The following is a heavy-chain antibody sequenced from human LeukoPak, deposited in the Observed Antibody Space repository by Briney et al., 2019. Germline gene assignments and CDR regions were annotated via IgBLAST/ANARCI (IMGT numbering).Heavy chain of an antibody. CDR3: ARDTTYYDFWSGYYRYNWFDP. J-gene: IGHJ5*02. Sequence: ASVKVSCKASGYTFTSYGISWVRQAPGQGLEWMGWISAYNGNTNYAQKLQGRVTMTTDTSTSTAYMELSSLRSEDTAVYYCARDTTYYDFWSGYYRYNWFDPWGQGTLVTVSS. CDR2: ISAYNGNT. V-gene: IGHV1-18*01. CDR1: GYTFTSYG. D-gene: IGHD3-3*01.